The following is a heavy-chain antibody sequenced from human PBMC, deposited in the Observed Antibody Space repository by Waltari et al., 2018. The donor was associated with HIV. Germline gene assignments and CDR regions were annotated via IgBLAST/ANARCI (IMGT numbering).Heavy chain of an antibody. J-gene: IGHJ4*02. V-gene: IGHV1-69*04. CDR1: GGTFSSYA. D-gene: IGHD1-26*01. CDR3: ATNGGSGSLVDY. Sequence: QVQLVQSGAEVKKPGSSVKVSCKASGGTFSSYASRWVRQAPGQGLEWMGRIIPILGIANYAQKFQGRVTITADKSTSTAYMELSSLRSEDTAVYYCATNGGSGSLVDYWGQGTLVTVSS. CDR2: IIPILGIA.